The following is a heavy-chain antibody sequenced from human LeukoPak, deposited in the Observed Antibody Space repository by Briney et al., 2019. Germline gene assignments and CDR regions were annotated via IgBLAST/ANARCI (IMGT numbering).Heavy chain of an antibody. D-gene: IGHD1-14*01. CDR2: ILGSGGGT. Sequence: GALRLSCAASGFTFSSYAMTWVRQAPGKGLEWISSILGSGGGTFYSDSVKGRFTISRDNFRNTMYLQMNSLRAEDTAVYYCAEGKAHNNLDWFDPWGQGTLVTVSS. CDR1: GFTFSSYA. J-gene: IGHJ5*02. CDR3: AEGKAHNNLDWFDP. V-gene: IGHV3-23*01.